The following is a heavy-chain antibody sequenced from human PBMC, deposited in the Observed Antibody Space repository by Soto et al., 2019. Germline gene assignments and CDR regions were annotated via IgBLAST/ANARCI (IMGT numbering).Heavy chain of an antibody. V-gene: IGHV3-23*01. CDR2: ISGSGGST. CDR1: GFTFSSYA. CDR3: AKDEDWRGSSTSLYPFDY. D-gene: IGHD2-2*01. J-gene: IGHJ4*02. Sequence: GGSLRLSCAASGFTFSSYAMSWVRQAPGKGLEWVSAISGSGGSTYYADSVKGRFTISRDNSKNTLYLQMNSLRAEDTAVYYCAKDEDWRGSSTSLYPFDYWGQGTLVTVSS.